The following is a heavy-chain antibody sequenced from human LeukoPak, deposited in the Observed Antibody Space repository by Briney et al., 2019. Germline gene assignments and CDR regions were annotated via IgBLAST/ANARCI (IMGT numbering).Heavy chain of an antibody. J-gene: IGHJ5*02. V-gene: IGHV4-34*01. CDR3: ARGWEGGYSPFDP. CDR1: GGSFNDYY. D-gene: IGHD5-18*01. CDR2: INLRGST. Sequence: SETLSLTCAVYGGSFNDYYWNWIRQPPGKGLEWIGEINLRGSTTYNPSLKSRVTISLDESKNQFSLKLSSVTAADTAVYYCARGWEGGYSPFDPWGQGTLVIVSS.